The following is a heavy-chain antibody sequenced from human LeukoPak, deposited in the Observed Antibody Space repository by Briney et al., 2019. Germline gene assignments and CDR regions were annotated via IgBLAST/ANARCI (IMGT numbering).Heavy chain of an antibody. D-gene: IGHD2-15*01. CDR1: GGSFSGYY. CDR3: ARGNVGRYCSGGSCYRRNWFDP. Sequence: PSETLSLTCAVYGGSFSGYYWSWIRQPPGKGLEWIGEINHSGSTNYNPSLKSRVTISVDTSKNQFSLKLSSVTAADTAVYYCARGNVGRYCSGGSCYRRNWFDPWGQGTLVTVSS. CDR2: INHSGST. V-gene: IGHV4-34*01. J-gene: IGHJ5*02.